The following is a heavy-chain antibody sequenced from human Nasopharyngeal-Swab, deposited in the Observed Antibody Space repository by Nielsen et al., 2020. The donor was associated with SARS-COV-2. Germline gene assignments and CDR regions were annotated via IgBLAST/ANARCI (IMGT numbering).Heavy chain of an antibody. J-gene: IGHJ4*02. CDR1: GFTFGDYA. CDR2: IRSEANGGTA. V-gene: IGHV3-49*04. CDR3: TGYSTIFY. D-gene: IGHD2-2*01. Sequence: GGSLRLSCTTSGFTFGDYAMSWVRQAPGKGLEGVGFIRSEANGGTAEYAVSVEGRFSISRDDSKSIAYLQMNSLKTEDTAVYYCTGYSTIFYWGQGTLVTVSS.